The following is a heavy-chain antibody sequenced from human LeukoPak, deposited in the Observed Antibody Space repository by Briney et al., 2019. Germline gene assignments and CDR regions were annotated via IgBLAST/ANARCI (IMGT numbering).Heavy chain of an antibody. D-gene: IGHD6-19*01. V-gene: IGHV4-39*01. CDR1: GGSIRSSSYY. CDR3: ARSSRIAVAPDY. J-gene: IGHJ4*02. CDR2: IYYSGST. Sequence: PSETLSLTCTVSGGSIRSSSYYWGWIRQPPGKGLEWIGSIYYSGSTYYTPSLKSRVTISVDTSKNQFSLKLSSVTAADTAVYYCARSSRIAVAPDYWGQGTLVTVSS.